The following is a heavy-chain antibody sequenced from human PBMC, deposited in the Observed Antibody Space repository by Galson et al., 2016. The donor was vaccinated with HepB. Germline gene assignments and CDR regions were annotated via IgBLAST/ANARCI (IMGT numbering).Heavy chain of an antibody. V-gene: IGHV1-18*01. CDR2: ISGHNGNT. J-gene: IGHJ4*02. Sequence: SVKVSCKASGYSFSSYGVSWVRQAPGQGLEWMGWISGHNGNTRYAEKFLGRVTMTTDTPASTAYLELRSLRSDDTAVYYCAGVDSLNLGQLAGYYFFAHWGQGALVTVSS. CDR3: AGVDSLNLGQLAGYYFFAH. CDR1: GYSFSSYG. D-gene: IGHD3-16*01.